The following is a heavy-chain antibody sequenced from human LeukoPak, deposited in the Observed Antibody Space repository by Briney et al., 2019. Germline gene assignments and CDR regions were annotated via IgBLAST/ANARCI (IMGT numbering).Heavy chain of an antibody. CDR2: INSDGSST. Sequence: GGSLRLSCAASGFTFSSYWMEWVRHAPGKGLVWVSRINSDGSSTSYADSVKGRFTISRDNAKNTLYLQMNSLRAEDTAVYYCARRGAVANAFDIWGQGTMVTVSS. CDR3: ARRGAVANAFDI. J-gene: IGHJ3*02. V-gene: IGHV3-74*01. D-gene: IGHD6-19*01. CDR1: GFTFSSYW.